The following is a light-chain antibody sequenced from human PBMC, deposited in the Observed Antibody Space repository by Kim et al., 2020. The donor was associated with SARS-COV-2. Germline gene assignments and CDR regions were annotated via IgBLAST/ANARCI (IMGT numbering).Light chain of an antibody. CDR1: KLGEKY. J-gene: IGLJ2*01. CDR2: QDT. CDR3: QVWDSTTTV. Sequence: SVSPGQTARITGSGDKLGEKYVCWYQQRPGQSPVVVIYQDTNRPSGIPERFSGSNSGNTATLTISGTQAMDEADYYCQVWDSTTTVFGGGTQLTVL. V-gene: IGLV3-1*01.